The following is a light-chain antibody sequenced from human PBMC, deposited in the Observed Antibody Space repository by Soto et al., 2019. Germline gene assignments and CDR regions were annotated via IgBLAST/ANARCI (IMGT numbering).Light chain of an antibody. J-gene: IGKJ4*01. Sequence: EIVITQSPSTLSVSPGERATLSCRASHRVNTYLAWYQQRPGQAPRLLIYDASTRATDIPARFSGSGSGTEFTLTISSLQSEDFAVYYCQQYNNWPLTFGGGTKVDIK. CDR1: HRVNTY. CDR3: QQYNNWPLT. CDR2: DAS. V-gene: IGKV3-15*01.